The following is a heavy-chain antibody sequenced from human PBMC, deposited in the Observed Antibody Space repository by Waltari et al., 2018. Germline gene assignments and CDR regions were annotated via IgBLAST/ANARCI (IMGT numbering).Heavy chain of an antibody. CDR3: ASRLRGVFFDS. J-gene: IGHJ4*02. Sequence: EVQLLESGGGLVHPGGSLRLSCAASGFTFSSCAMSWVRQAPGNGLEWVSAINAGGGSTYYTDSVKGRFTISRDNSKYTLYLQMNNLRAEDTAVYYCASRLRGVFFDSWGQGTLVTVSS. V-gene: IGHV3-23*01. CDR1: GFTFSSCA. CDR2: INAGGGST. D-gene: IGHD3-10*01.